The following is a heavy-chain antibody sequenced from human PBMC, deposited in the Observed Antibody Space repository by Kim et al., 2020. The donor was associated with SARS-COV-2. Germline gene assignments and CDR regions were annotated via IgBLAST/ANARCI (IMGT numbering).Heavy chain of an antibody. CDR3: ARDSAPPYWYYYDSSGYYNWFDP. V-gene: IGHV3-7*01. CDR2: IKQDGSEK. Sequence: GGSLRLSCAASGFTFSSYWMSWVRQAPGKGLEWVANIKQDGSEKYYVDSVKGRFTISRDNAKNSLYLQMNSLRAEDTAVYYCARDSAPPYWYYYDSSGYYNWFDPWGQGTLVTVSS. D-gene: IGHD3-22*01. J-gene: IGHJ5*02. CDR1: GFTFSSYW.